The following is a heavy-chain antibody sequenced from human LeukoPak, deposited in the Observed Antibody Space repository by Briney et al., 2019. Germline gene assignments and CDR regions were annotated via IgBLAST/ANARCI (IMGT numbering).Heavy chain of an antibody. Sequence: GESLQISCKGSGYTFTNFFIIWVRQLPGKGLEWMGVINPGDSDTRYSPSFQGQVTVSVDKSISTAYLQWSSLKASDTAMYYCARPSQLVLGDSIGLFDYWGQGTLVTVSS. V-gene: IGHV5-51*01. D-gene: IGHD6-13*01. CDR3: ARPSQLVLGDSIGLFDY. CDR2: INPGDSDT. CDR1: GYTFTNFF. J-gene: IGHJ4*02.